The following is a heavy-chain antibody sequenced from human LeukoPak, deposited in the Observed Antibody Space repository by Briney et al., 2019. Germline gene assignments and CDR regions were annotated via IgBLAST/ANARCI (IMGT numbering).Heavy chain of an antibody. Sequence: GGSLRLSCAASGFTFSNHAMTWVRQAPGKGLEWVSTITSGGGATFYADSVRGRFTISRDDSKNTLYLLMDSLRAEDTAIYYCAKDGDGRLGYYYYYMDAWGTGTTVTVSS. J-gene: IGHJ6*03. D-gene: IGHD5-24*01. CDR3: AKDGDGRLGYYYYYMDA. CDR1: GFTFSNHA. CDR2: ITSGGGAT. V-gene: IGHV3-23*01.